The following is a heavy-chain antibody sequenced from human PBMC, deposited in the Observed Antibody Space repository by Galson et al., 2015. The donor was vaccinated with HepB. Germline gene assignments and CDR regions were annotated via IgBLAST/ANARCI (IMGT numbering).Heavy chain of an antibody. V-gene: IGHV3-53*04. Sequence: SLRLSCAASGFTVSSNYMSWVRQAPGKGLEWVSIIYSGTSTYYADSVRGRFTISRHNSKNTLYLQMNSLRAEDTAVYYCARGPRYYYDSSGPGYFDYWGQGTLVTVSS. CDR1: GFTVSSNY. CDR3: ARGPRYYYDSSGPGYFDY. D-gene: IGHD3-22*01. J-gene: IGHJ4*02. CDR2: IYSGTST.